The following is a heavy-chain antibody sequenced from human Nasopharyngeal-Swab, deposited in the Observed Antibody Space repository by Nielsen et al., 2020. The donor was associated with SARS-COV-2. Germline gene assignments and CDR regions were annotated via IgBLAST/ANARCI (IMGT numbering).Heavy chain of an antibody. CDR1: GFTFSSYA. D-gene: IGHD2-2*01. Sequence: GASLKISCAASGFTFSSYAMSWVRQAPGTGLEWVSAISGSGASTFYAASVKGRFAISRDNSKNTLYLQMNSLRAEDTAVYYCAKALRGLVVVPADDYWGQGTLVTVSS. V-gene: IGHV3-23*01. CDR3: AKALRGLVVVPADDY. J-gene: IGHJ4*02. CDR2: ISGSGAST.